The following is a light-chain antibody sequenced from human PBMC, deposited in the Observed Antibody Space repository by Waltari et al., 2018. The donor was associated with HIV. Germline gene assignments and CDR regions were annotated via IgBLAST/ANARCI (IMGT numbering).Light chain of an antibody. J-gene: IGLJ3*02. CDR1: SDDVGYYIY. CDR3: SSYVGSSTSWL. Sequence: QSALTHPASGSGSPGQSIVISCTGTSDDVGYYIYVSAYQQHPGKVPKLVIYDVTSRPSGVSNRFSGSKSGNTASLTISGLRADDEADYYCSSYVGSSTSWLFGGGTKLTV. V-gene: IGLV2-14*03. CDR2: DVT.